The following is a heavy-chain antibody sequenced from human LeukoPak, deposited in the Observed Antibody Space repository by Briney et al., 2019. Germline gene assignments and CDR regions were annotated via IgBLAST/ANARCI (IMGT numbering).Heavy chain of an antibody. V-gene: IGHV4-59*01. CDR1: GGSISSYY. CDR2: IYYSGST. D-gene: IGHD6-19*01. Sequence: PSETLSLTCTVSGGSISSYYWSWIRQPPGKGLEWIGYIYYSGSTNYNPSLKSRVTISVDTSKNQFSLKLSSVTAADTAVYYCARQDGSRSRYSSGWYHYYYYMDVWGKGTTVTVSS. J-gene: IGHJ6*03. CDR3: ARQDGSRSRYSSGWYHYYYYMDV.